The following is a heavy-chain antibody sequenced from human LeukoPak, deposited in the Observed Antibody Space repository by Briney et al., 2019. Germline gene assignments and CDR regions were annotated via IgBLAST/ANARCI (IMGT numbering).Heavy chain of an antibody. CDR3: ARGPMYYYDSSGYYPFDY. V-gene: IGHV4-34*01. CDR2: INHSGST. CDR1: GGSFSGYC. J-gene: IGHJ4*02. Sequence: SETLSLTCAVYGGSFSGYCWSWIRQPPGKGLEWIGEINHSGSTNYNPSLKSRVTISVDTSKNQFSLKLSSVTAADTAVYYCARGPMYYYDSSGYYPFDYWGQGTLVTVSS. D-gene: IGHD3-22*01.